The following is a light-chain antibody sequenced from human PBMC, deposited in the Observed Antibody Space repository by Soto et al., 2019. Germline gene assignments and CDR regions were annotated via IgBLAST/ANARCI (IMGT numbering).Light chain of an antibody. CDR3: QQTNSFPLT. Sequence: DVQVTQSPSFVSASVGDRVTITCRASQGIGTWLAWYQQKPGKAPSLLIYGANDLQSGVPSRFSGSGLGTHFSLTIFSLQPEDFATYYCQQTNSFPLTFGQGTRLEI. CDR1: QGIGTW. J-gene: IGKJ5*01. CDR2: GAN. V-gene: IGKV1D-12*01.